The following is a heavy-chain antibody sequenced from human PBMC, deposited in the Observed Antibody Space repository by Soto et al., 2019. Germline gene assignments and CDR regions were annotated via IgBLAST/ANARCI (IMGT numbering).Heavy chain of an antibody. Sequence: ASVKVSCKASGYTFTSYGISWVRQAPGQGLEWMGWINAYNGNTNYAQKLQGRVTMTTDTSTSTAYMELRSLRSDDTAVCYCARKLYDSSGHDNWFDPWGQGTLVTVSS. CDR1: GYTFTSYG. J-gene: IGHJ5*02. CDR2: INAYNGNT. V-gene: IGHV1-18*01. D-gene: IGHD3-22*01. CDR3: ARKLYDSSGHDNWFDP.